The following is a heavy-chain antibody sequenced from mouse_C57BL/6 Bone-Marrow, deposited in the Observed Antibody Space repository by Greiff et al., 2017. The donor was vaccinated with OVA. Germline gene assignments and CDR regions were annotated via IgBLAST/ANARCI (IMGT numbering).Heavy chain of an antibody. J-gene: IGHJ2*01. D-gene: IGHD1-1*01. V-gene: IGHV1-55*01. Sequence: QVHLKHPGAELVKPGASVKISCKASGYTFTSYWITWVKQRPGQGLEWIGDIYPGSGSTNYNEKFKSKATLTVDTSSSTAYMQLSSLTSEDSAVYYCARYGSFIPSVNYWGQGTTLTVSS. CDR1: GYTFTSYW. CDR2: IYPGSGST. CDR3: ARYGSFIPSVNY.